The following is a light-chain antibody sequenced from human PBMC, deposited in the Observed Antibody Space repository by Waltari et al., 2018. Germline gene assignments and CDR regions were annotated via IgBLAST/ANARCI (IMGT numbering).Light chain of an antibody. CDR1: SSHIGVND. Sequence: QSALTQRPSLSGTPGQGVTISCSGASSHIGVNDVNWYQQFPGTAPKRLIYSNYPPPSGVPGRFAGSKSGISASLAISGLQSEDEADYYCATWDDKLNGVLFGGGTKLTVL. V-gene: IGLV1-44*01. CDR2: SNY. CDR3: ATWDDKLNGVL. J-gene: IGLJ3*02.